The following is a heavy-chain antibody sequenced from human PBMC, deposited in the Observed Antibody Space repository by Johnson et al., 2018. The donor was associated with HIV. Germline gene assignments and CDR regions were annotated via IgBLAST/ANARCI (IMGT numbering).Heavy chain of an antibody. V-gene: IGHV3-30*04. Sequence: QVQLVESGGGLVQPGGSLRLSCAASGFTFSSYAMHWVRQAPGKGLEWVAVISYDGRDKYYADSVKGRFTVSSDSSKNTLYLQVNSLRAEDAAVYYCARGSRYTYDNDDVYLLQAFDIWGQGTMVTVSS. J-gene: IGHJ3*02. CDR2: ISYDGRDK. D-gene: IGHD3-16*01. CDR3: ARGSRYTYDNDDVYLLQAFDI. CDR1: GFTFSSYA.